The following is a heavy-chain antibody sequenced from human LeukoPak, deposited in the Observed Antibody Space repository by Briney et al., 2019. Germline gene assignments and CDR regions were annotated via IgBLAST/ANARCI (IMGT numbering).Heavy chain of an antibody. V-gene: IGHV3-53*01. J-gene: IGHJ4*02. Sequence: GGSLRLSGAASGFTVSSNYMSWVRQAPGKGLEWVSVIYSGGDTYYADSVKGRFTISRDNSKNTLYLQMNSLRAEDTAVYYCARETGTYYFDYWGQGTLVTVSS. CDR2: IYSGGDT. D-gene: IGHD1-1*01. CDR1: GFTVSSNY. CDR3: ARETGTYYFDY.